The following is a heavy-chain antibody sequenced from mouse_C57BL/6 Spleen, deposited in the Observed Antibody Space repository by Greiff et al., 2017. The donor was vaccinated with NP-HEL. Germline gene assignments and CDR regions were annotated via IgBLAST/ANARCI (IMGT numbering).Heavy chain of an antibody. CDR1: GFNITNTY. D-gene: IGHD2-2*01. CDR2: IDPANGNT. CDR3: ASERFYGYDGAY. Sequence: EVQLQQSVAELVRPGASVKLSCTASGFNITNTYMHWVKQRPEQGLEWIGRIDPANGNTKYVPKFQGKATITADTSSNTAYLQLSSLTSEDAAIYYCASERFYGYDGAYWGQGTLVTVSA. V-gene: IGHV14-3*01. J-gene: IGHJ3*01.